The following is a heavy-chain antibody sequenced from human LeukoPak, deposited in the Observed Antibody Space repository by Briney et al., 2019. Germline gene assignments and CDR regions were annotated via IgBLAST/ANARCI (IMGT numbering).Heavy chain of an antibody. V-gene: IGHV3-7*01. CDR2: IKQDGSEK. J-gene: IGHJ3*02. Sequence: GGSLRLSCAASEFTFSSYWMNWVRQAPGKGLEWVAKIKQDGSEKYYVDSVKGRFTMSRDNAKNSVYLQMDSLRADDTAVYYCATGKYVGGSFEIWGQGTMVTVSS. D-gene: IGHD3-10*01. CDR3: ATGKYVGGSFEI. CDR1: EFTFSSYW.